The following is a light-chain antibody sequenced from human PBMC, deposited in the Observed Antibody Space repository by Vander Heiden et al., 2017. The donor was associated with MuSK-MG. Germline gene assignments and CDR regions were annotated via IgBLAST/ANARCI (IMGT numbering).Light chain of an antibody. J-gene: IGLJ3*02. CDR2: SNN. V-gene: IGLV1-44*01. CDR1: SSNIGSNT. CDR3: AAWDDSLNGGV. Sequence: QSVLTRPPSASGTPGQRVTISCSGSSSNIGSNTVNWYQQLPGTAPKLLIYSNNQRPSGVPDRFSGSKSGTSASLAISGLQSEDEADYYCAAWDDSLNGGVFGGGTKLTVL.